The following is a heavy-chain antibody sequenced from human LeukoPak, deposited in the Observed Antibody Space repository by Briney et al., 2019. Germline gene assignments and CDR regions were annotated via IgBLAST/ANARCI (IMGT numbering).Heavy chain of an antibody. CDR1: GYIFTGYY. Sequence: ASVKVSCKASGYIFTGYYMHWVRQAPGQGLEWMGWINPNSGDTNYAQKFQGRVTMTRDTSISTAYMELSRLRSDDTAVYYCARTYYYGSGSYYGHNWFDPWGQGTLVTVSS. CDR3: ARTYYYGSGSYYGHNWFDP. J-gene: IGHJ5*02. D-gene: IGHD3-10*01. V-gene: IGHV1-2*02. CDR2: INPNSGDT.